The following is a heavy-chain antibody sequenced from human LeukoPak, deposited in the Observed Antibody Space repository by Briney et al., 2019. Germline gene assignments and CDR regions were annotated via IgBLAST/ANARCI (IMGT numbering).Heavy chain of an antibody. CDR2: VHYSEST. Sequence: SETLSLTCTVSGGAISTSSYYWVWIRQPPGKGLEWIGSVHYSESTYYNPSLKSRVSISVDPSKNHFSLKLSSVTAADTAVYYCARLGYNARGEPPWGQGTLVTVSS. V-gene: IGHV4-39*02. CDR1: GGAISTSSYY. J-gene: IGHJ5*02. D-gene: IGHD3-16*01. CDR3: ARLGYNARGEPP.